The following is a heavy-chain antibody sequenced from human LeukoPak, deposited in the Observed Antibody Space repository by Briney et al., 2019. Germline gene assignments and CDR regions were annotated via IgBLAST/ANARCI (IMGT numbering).Heavy chain of an antibody. Sequence: GGSLRLSCAASGFTFRSYWMTWVRQYPGKGLEWVANIKQDGSETYYADSVKGRFTISRDNAKRSLYLQMNSLRAEDTAVYYCARDGVLGSPADAFDIWGQGTMVTVSS. CDR1: GFTFRSYW. D-gene: IGHD2/OR15-2a*01. CDR2: IKQDGSET. V-gene: IGHV3-7*01. CDR3: ARDGVLGSPADAFDI. J-gene: IGHJ3*02.